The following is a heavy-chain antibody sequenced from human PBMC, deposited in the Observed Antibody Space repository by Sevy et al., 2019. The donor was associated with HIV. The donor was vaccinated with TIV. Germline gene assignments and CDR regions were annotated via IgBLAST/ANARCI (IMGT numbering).Heavy chain of an antibody. J-gene: IGHJ4*02. D-gene: IGHD2-21*02. CDR1: GFTFSNYD. Sequence: GGSLRLSCTASGFTFSNYDMHWVRQAPVKGLDWVAVVSHDGNYKSCADSVKDRFSISRDNFKNLLHLQMNSLRVEDTAVYFCARLFSCGGDCYYLDYWGQGALVTVSS. CDR3: ARLFSCGGDCYYLDY. CDR2: VSHDGNYK. V-gene: IGHV3-30-3*01.